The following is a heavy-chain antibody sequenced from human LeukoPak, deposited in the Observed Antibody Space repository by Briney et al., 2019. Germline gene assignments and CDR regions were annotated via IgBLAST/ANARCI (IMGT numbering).Heavy chain of an antibody. CDR2: ISSSGSTI. Sequence: PGGSLRLSCAASGFTFSSYEMNWVRQAPGKGLEWVSYISSSGSTIYYADSVKGRFTISRDNAKNSLYLQMNSLRAEDTVVYYCARDSPNYDILTGYPYWYFDLWGRGTLVTVSS. J-gene: IGHJ2*01. CDR1: GFTFSSYE. D-gene: IGHD3-9*01. V-gene: IGHV3-48*03. CDR3: ARDSPNYDILTGYPYWYFDL.